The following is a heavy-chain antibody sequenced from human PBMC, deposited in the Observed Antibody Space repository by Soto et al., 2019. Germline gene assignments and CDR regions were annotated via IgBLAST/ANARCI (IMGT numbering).Heavy chain of an antibody. D-gene: IGHD4-17*01. Sequence: SETLSLTCTVSGGSISSYYWSWIRQPPGKGLEWIGYTYYSGSTNYNPSLKSRVTISVDTSKNQFSLKLSSVAAADTAVYYCARIEVNLDYGACMDVWGQGTTVTVS. V-gene: IGHV4-59*01. CDR1: GGSISSYY. CDR3: ARIEVNLDYGACMDV. CDR2: TYYSGST. J-gene: IGHJ6*02.